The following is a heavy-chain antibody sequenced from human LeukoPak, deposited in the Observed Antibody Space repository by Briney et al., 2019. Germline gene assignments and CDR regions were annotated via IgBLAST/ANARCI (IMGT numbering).Heavy chain of an antibody. Sequence: LETLSLTCTVSGGSISSSSYYWGWIRQPPGKGLEWIGSIYYSGSTYYNPSLKSRVTISVDTSKNQFSLKLSSVTAADTAVYYCARQKRFLEWFRGYYYMDVWGKGTTVTVSS. CDR2: IYYSGST. V-gene: IGHV4-39*01. D-gene: IGHD3-3*01. CDR3: ARQKRFLEWFRGYYYMDV. CDR1: GGSISSSSYY. J-gene: IGHJ6*03.